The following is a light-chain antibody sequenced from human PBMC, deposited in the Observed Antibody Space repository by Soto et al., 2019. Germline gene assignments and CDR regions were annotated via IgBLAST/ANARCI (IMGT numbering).Light chain of an antibody. CDR1: QGVSRGY. CDR3: QQYDRAPPIT. CDR2: GTS. J-gene: IGKJ5*01. V-gene: IGKV3-20*01. Sequence: EIVLTQSPGTLSLSPGERATLSCRASQGVSRGYLAWYQQKPGQAPRLLIYGTSSRATGIPDRFSASGSGTDFTLTISRLEPEDFALYYCQQYDRAPPITFGQGTRLEI.